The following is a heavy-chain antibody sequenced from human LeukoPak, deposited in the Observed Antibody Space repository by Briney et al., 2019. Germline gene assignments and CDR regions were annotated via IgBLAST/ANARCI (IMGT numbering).Heavy chain of an antibody. Sequence: PGGSLRLSCAASGFTFSSYNMNWVRQAPGKGLEWVSAISDSSRYIYYAGSVKGRFTISRDNTKNSLYLQINSLRAEDTAVYYRARDGMGAWYGLDYWGQGTLVTVSS. J-gene: IGHJ4*02. V-gene: IGHV3-21*01. CDR2: ISDSSRYI. CDR3: ARDGMGAWYGLDY. CDR1: GFTFSSYN. D-gene: IGHD6-19*01.